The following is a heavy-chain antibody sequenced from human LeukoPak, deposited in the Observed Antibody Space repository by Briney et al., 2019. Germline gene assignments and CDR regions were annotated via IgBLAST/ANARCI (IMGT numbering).Heavy chain of an antibody. CDR2: ISYDGSNK. J-gene: IGHJ3*02. V-gene: IGHV3-30*18. Sequence: PGGSLRLSCAASGFTFSSYGMHWVRQAPGKGLEWVAVISYDGSNKYYADSVKGRFTISRDNSKNTLYLQMNSLRAEDTAVYYCAKDLRGWYAFDIWGQGTMVTVSS. CDR1: GFTFSSYG. CDR3: AKDLRGWYAFDI. D-gene: IGHD6-19*01.